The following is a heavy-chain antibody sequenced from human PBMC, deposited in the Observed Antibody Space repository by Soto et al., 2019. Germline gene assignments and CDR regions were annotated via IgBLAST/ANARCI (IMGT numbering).Heavy chain of an antibody. CDR3: ARLFFWYSTTQGGFYF. V-gene: IGHV1-8*01. J-gene: IGHJ4*02. D-gene: IGHD6-13*01. CDR1: GYTLTSYD. CDR2: MNPNSGNT. Sequence: VASVKVSCKASGYTLTSYDINWVRQATGQGLEWMGWMNPNSGNTGYAQKFQGRVTMTRNTSITTAYMELTSLRSEDTAVYYCARLFFWYSTTQGGFYFWGQGTLVTVSS.